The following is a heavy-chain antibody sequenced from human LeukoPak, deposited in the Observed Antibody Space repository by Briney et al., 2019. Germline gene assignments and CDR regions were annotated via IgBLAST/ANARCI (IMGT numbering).Heavy chain of an antibody. D-gene: IGHD1-26*01. CDR3: AREGEVGVHYFDY. CDR1: GYSLTSYW. V-gene: IGHV5-51*01. Sequence: GESLKISCQGSGYSLTSYWIAWVRQMPGKGLEWMGIIYPGDPDTRYSPSFQGQVTFSADKSISTAYLQWSSLKASDTAMYYCAREGEVGVHYFDYWGQGTLVTVSS. J-gene: IGHJ4*02. CDR2: IYPGDPDT.